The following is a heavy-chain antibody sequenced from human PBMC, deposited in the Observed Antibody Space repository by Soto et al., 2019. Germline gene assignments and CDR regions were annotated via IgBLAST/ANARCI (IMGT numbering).Heavy chain of an antibody. CDR1: GGSFSGYY. J-gene: IGHJ6*03. D-gene: IGHD2-2*01. CDR2: INHSGST. Sequence: QVQLQQWGAGLLKPSETLSLTCAVFGGSFSGYYWSWIRQPPGKGLEWIGEINHSGSTNHKPSLKSRVSISLDTSKNQFSLKLSSVTAADTAVYYCARAQRYYYYMDVWGKGTTVTVSS. CDR3: ARAQRYYYYMDV. V-gene: IGHV4-34*01.